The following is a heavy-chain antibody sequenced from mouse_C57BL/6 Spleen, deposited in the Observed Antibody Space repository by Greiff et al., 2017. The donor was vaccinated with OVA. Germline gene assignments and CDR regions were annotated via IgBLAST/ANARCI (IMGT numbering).Heavy chain of an antibody. CDR3: ARFDDGSSFDY. CDR1: GYTFTSYW. CDR2: IDPSDSYT. Sequence: QVQLQQPGAELVKPGASVKLSCKASGYTFTSYWMQWVKQRPGQGLEWIGEIDPSDSYTNYNQKFKGKATLTVDTASITVYMQLSSLTSEDSAVYYCARFDDGSSFDYWGQGTTLTVSS. J-gene: IGHJ2*01. V-gene: IGHV1-50*01. D-gene: IGHD1-3*01.